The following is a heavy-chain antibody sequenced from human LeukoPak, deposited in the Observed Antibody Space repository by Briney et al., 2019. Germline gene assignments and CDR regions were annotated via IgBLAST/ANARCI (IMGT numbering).Heavy chain of an antibody. CDR3: VRDLGGRSGH. D-gene: IGHD1-26*01. CDR1: GFTFSSNW. Sequence: GGSLRLSCAASGFTFSSNWMHWVRQAPGKGLVWVSRINEDGSTTNYADSVKGRSTIFRDNAKNTLYLQMNSLRAEDTTVYYCVRDLGGRSGHWGQGTLVTVSS. V-gene: IGHV3-74*01. J-gene: IGHJ4*02. CDR2: INEDGSTT.